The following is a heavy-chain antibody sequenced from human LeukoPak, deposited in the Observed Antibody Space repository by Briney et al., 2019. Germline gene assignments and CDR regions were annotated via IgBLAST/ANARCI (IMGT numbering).Heavy chain of an antibody. Sequence: GVSLRLSCAASGFTFDKAWMSWVRQAPGKGLEWVGRIKTEAGGGTTDYAAPVRGRFTISRDDSKNTLYLQMNSLKTEDTAVYYCTTVHSSGWYEFDYWGQGTLVTVSS. CDR2: IKTEAGGGTT. CDR3: TTVHSSGWYEFDY. J-gene: IGHJ4*02. CDR1: GFTFDKAW. D-gene: IGHD6-19*01. V-gene: IGHV3-15*01.